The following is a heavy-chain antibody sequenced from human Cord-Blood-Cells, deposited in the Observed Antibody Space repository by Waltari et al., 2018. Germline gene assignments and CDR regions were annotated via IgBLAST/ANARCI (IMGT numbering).Heavy chain of an antibody. CDR1: GYTFPSYY. D-gene: IGHD1-7*01. J-gene: IGHJ4*02. V-gene: IGHV1-46*01. CDR2: INPSGGST. CDR3: ARDVGRNWNYDY. Sequence: QVQLVQPGAEVKKPGASVKASCKASGYTFPSYYIHWVRQAPGQGLEWMGIINPSGGSTSYAQKFQGRVTMTRDTSTSTVYMELSSLRSEDTDVYYCARDVGRNWNYDYWGQGTLVTVSS.